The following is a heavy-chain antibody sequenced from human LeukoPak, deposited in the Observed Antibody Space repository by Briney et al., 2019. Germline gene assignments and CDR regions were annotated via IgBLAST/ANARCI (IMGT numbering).Heavy chain of an antibody. CDR2: ISSSSSYI. CDR3: ARDRDSGSSLDY. V-gene: IGHV3-21*01. J-gene: IGHJ4*02. D-gene: IGHD1-26*01. Sequence: GGSLRLSCAASGFTFSSYSMNWVRQAPGKGLEWVSSISSSSSYIYYADSVKGRFTISRDNAKNSLYLQMNSLRVEDTAVYYCARDRDSGSSLDYWGQGTLVTVSS. CDR1: GFTFSSYS.